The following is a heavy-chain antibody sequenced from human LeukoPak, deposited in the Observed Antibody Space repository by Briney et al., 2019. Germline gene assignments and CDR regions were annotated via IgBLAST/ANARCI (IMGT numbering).Heavy chain of an antibody. CDR1: GYTFTSYA. J-gene: IGHJ6*04. CDR2: INTNTGNP. V-gene: IGHV7-4-1*01. D-gene: IGHD3-10*01. Sequence: ASVKVSCKASGYTFTSYAMNWVRQAPGQGLEWMGWINTNTGNPTYAQGFTGRFVFSLGTSVSTAYLQICSLKAEDTAVYYCARDRAGITMVRGVAQGSKLAYYYYYGMDVWGKGTTVTVSS. CDR3: ARDRAGITMVRGVAQGSKLAYYYYYGMDV.